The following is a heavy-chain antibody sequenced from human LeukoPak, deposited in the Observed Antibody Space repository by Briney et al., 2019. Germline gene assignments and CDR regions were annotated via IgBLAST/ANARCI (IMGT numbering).Heavy chain of an antibody. J-gene: IGHJ3*02. CDR2: INSDGSST. V-gene: IGHV3-74*01. Sequence: GWSLRLSCAACGFSLRSYWMHGVRQAPGKGLVWVSRINSDGSSTGYADSVKGRFTISRDNAKNTLYLQMNSLRAEDTAVYYCARETLISVDAFDIWGQGTMVTVSS. D-gene: IGHD3-16*01. CDR1: GFSLRSYW. CDR3: ARETLISVDAFDI.